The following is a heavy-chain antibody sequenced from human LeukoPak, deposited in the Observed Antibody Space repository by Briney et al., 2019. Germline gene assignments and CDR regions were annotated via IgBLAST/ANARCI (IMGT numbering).Heavy chain of an antibody. CDR2: INYSGST. CDR1: GGSISSYY. D-gene: IGHD3-16*01. J-gene: IGHJ4*02. Sequence: PSETLSLTCTVSGGSISSYYWSWIRQPPGKGLEWIGYINYSGSTYYNPSLKSRVTISVDTSKKQFSLKLSSVTAADTAVYYCARSGYDYVWGSSSGIDYWGQGILVTVSS. CDR3: ARSGYDYVWGSSSGIDY. V-gene: IGHV4-59*01.